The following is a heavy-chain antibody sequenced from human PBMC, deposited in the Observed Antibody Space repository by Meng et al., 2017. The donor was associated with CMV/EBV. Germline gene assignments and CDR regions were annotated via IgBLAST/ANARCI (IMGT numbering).Heavy chain of an antibody. D-gene: IGHD6-13*01. J-gene: IGHJ6*02. V-gene: IGHV3-30*02. Sequence: GESLKISRAASGFTFSSYGMHWVRQAPGKGLEWVAFIRYDGSNKYYADSVKGRFTISRDNSKNTLYLQMNSLRAEDTAVYYCAKDDSSSWWGAYYYYGMDVWGQGTTVTVSS. CDR3: AKDDSSSWWGAYYYYGMDV. CDR1: GFTFSSYG. CDR2: IRYDGSNK.